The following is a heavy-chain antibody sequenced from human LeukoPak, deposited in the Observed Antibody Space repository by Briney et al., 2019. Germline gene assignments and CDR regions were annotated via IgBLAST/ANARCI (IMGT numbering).Heavy chain of an antibody. CDR2: IWPDDSGT. J-gene: IGHJ4*02. Sequence: GESLKISCKGSGYNFTTYWIAWVRQMPGKGLEWMGIIWPDDSGTRYSPSFQGHVTMSVDKSINTAYLQWSSLRASDTATYFCARQPIDYGPDFWGQGTLVAVSS. CDR3: ARQPIDYGPDF. D-gene: IGHD4/OR15-4a*01. V-gene: IGHV5-51*01. CDR1: GYNFTTYW.